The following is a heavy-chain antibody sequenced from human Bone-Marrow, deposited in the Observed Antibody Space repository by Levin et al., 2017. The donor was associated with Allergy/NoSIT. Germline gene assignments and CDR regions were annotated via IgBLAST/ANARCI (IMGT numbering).Heavy chain of an antibody. V-gene: IGHV4-38-2*02. CDR2: IYHSGST. Sequence: SETLSLTCTVSGFFITSGYYWGWIRQSPGKGLEWIGSIYHSGSTYYNPSLKSRVTISVDTSKNHFSLRLSSVTAADTAVYYCARVLWFGETSASYGMDVWGQGTTVTVSS. J-gene: IGHJ6*02. D-gene: IGHD3-10*01. CDR1: GFFITSGYY. CDR3: ARVLWFGETSASYGMDV.